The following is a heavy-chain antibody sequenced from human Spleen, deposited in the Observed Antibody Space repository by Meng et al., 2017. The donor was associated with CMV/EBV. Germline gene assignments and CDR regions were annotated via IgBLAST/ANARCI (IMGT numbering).Heavy chain of an antibody. Sequence: GGSLRLSCAASGFTFSDHYMSWIRQAPGKGLEWLSYISGSSSTIYEANSVKGRFTISRDNARNSLFLQMSSLRAEDTAVYYCARDIRGSDYYYGMDVWGQGTTVTVSS. D-gene: IGHD3-10*01. V-gene: IGHV3-11*04. CDR3: ARDIRGSDYYYGMDV. CDR1: GFTFSDHY. J-gene: IGHJ6*02. CDR2: ISGSSSTI.